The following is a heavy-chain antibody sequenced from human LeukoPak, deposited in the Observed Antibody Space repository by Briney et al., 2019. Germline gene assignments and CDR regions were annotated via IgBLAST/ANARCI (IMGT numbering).Heavy chain of an antibody. V-gene: IGHV3-9*01. J-gene: IGHJ2*01. CDR2: ISWNSGNI. Sequence: GGSLRLSCAASGFTFDDYTMHWVRQAPGKGLEWVSGISWNSGNIGYADSVKGRFAISRDNAESSLYLQMDSLRVEDTALYYCARVSESEWSFDLWGRGTLVTVSS. D-gene: IGHD1-14*01. CDR1: GFTFDDYT. CDR3: ARVSESEWSFDL.